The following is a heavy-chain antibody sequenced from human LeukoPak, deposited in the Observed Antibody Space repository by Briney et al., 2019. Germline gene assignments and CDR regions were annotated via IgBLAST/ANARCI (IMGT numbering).Heavy chain of an antibody. CDR3: TRTYYYDSRDYFDY. Sequence: GGSLRLSCAASGFTFSSYWMHWVRQVPGKGLVWVSRIKTDGSNTVYADKVKGRFTISRDNAKNTLYLQMNSLRVEDTAVYYCTRTYYYDSRDYFDYWGQGALVTVSS. J-gene: IGHJ4*02. V-gene: IGHV3-74*01. CDR2: IKTDGSNT. D-gene: IGHD3-22*01. CDR1: GFTFSSYW.